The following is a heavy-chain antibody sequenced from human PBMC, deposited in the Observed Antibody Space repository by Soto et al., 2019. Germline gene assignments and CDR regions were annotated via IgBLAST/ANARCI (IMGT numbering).Heavy chain of an antibody. V-gene: IGHV3-33*01. Sequence: QVQLVESGGGVVQPGRSLRLSCAASGFIFNTYGMHWVRQAPGKGLEWLAVVWYDGSKQYYADSVKGRFTISKDNSKNMVYLQMNRLRAEDTAVYYCASAVRGVAIDYWGPGTLVTVSS. J-gene: IGHJ4*02. CDR1: GFIFNTYG. CDR3: ASAVRGVAIDY. CDR2: VWYDGSKQ. D-gene: IGHD3-10*01.